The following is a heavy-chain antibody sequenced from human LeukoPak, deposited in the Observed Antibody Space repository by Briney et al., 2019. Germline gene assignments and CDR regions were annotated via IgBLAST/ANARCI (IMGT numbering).Heavy chain of an antibody. D-gene: IGHD6-13*01. J-gene: IGHJ5*02. Sequence: SGTLSLTCTVSGYSFSSDYYWWGSRQPPGKGLEGIGSSYNSGSTNYNPSLKSRFTISVDNSKKKLSLKLTSVTAADTAVYYCARQYSSSWYDDRGWFDPWGQVTLVTVSS. CDR1: GYSFSSDYY. V-gene: IGHV4-38-2*02. CDR3: ARQYSSSWYDDRGWFDP. CDR2: SYNSGST.